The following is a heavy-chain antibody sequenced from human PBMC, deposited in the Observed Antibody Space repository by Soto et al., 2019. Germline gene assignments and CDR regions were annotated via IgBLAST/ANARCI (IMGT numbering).Heavy chain of an antibody. J-gene: IGHJ6*02. CDR3: ARASTIFGVVSPYYYYGMDV. CDR2: IIPIFGTA. Sequence: SVKVSCKASGGTFSSYAISWVRQAPGQGLEWMGGIIPIFGTANYAQKFQGRVTITADESTSTAYMELSSLRSEDTAVYYCARASTIFGVVSPYYYYGMDVWGQGTTVTVSS. CDR1: GGTFSSYA. D-gene: IGHD3-3*01. V-gene: IGHV1-69*13.